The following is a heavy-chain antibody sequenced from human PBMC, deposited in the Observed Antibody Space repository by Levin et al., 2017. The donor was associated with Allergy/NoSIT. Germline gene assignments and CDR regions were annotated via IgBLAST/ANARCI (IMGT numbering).Heavy chain of an antibody. CDR2: IGTAGET. J-gene: IGHJ4*02. V-gene: IGHV3-13*01. D-gene: IGHD2-15*01. CDR3: AKSIGYCGGGRCYLDS. Sequence: SCAASGFTFTSYDMHWVRQTKGQGLEWVSGIGTAGETYYSGSVKGRFTISREDAKNSFYLQMNSLRAGDTAVYYCAKSIGYCGGGRCYLDSWGQGTQVTVSS. CDR1: GFTFTSYD.